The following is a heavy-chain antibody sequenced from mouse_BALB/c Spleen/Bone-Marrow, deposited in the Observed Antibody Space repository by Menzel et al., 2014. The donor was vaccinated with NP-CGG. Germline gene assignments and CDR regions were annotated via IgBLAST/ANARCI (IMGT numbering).Heavy chain of an antibody. D-gene: IGHD2-1*01. CDR3: AKNEGKNSYGNYAFVY. CDR2: IWRGGST. V-gene: IGHV2-5*01. CDR1: GFSLTSYG. J-gene: IGHJ3*01. Sequence: QVQLQQSGPGLVQPSQSLSITCTVSGFSLTSYGVHWVRQSPGKGLEWLGMIWRGGSTDYNVGFMSRLSITKDNSKSQVFFKMKSLQADDTAIYYCAKNEGKNSYGNYAFVYWGQGALVTVSA.